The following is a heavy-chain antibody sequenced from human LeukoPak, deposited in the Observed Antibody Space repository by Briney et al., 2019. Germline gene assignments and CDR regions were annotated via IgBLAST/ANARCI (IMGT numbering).Heavy chain of an antibody. CDR3: ASTQTGTDYDAFDI. CDR2: MNPNSGNT. J-gene: IGHJ3*02. D-gene: IGHD1/OR15-1a*01. Sequence: ASVTVSCKASGYTFTSYDINWVRQAPGQGLEWMGWMNPNSGNTGYAQTFQGRVTMTRNTSISTAYMELSSLRSEDTAVYYCASTQTGTDYDAFDIWGQGTMVTVSS. V-gene: IGHV1-8*01. CDR1: GYTFTSYD.